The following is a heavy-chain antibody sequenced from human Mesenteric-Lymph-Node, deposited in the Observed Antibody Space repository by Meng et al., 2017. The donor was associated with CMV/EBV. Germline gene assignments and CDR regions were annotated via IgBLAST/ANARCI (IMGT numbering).Heavy chain of an antibody. D-gene: IGHD3-22*01. CDR3: ASHDTNYYDSSGYYYAYDY. Sequence: ISGSTYDWGWIRQPPGKGLEWIGSLYYGGGANYSPSLKSRVTISVDTSKNQFSLKLSSVTAADTAVYYCASHDTNYYDSSGYYYAYDYWGQGTLVTVSS. CDR1: ISGSTYD. CDR2: LYYGGGA. V-gene: IGHV4-39*01. J-gene: IGHJ4*02.